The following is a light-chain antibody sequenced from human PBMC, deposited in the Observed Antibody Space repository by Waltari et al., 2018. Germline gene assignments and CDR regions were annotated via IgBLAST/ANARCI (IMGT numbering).Light chain of an antibody. J-gene: IGLJ3*02. Sequence: QSALTQPRSVSGSPGQSVTISCTGASSDIGGSNYVSWYQQHPGKAPKLMIYDVSKRPSGVSDRFSGSKSGNTASLTISGLQAEDETDYYCCSYAGSYTWVFGGGTKLTVL. CDR1: SSDIGGSNY. CDR3: CSYAGSYTWV. CDR2: DVS. V-gene: IGLV2-11*01.